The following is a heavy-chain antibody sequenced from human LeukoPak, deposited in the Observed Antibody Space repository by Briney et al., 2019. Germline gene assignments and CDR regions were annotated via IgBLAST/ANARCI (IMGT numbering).Heavy chain of an antibody. Sequence: GASVKVSCEASGYIFSNFFSSYGITWVRQAPGQGLEWMGWISPYNGKTKFAQKFQGIVTMTTETSTSTAYMELRSLRSDDTAIYYCARGSSDFDHWGQGTLVTVFS. J-gene: IGHJ4*02. V-gene: IGHV1-18*01. CDR2: ISPYNGKT. D-gene: IGHD6-13*01. CDR1: GYIFSNFFSSYG. CDR3: ARGSSDFDH.